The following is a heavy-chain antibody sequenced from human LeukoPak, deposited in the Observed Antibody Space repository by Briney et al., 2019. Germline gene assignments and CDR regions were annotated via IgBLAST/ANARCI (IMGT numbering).Heavy chain of an antibody. CDR2: IYSGGST. CDR1: GFTVSSNY. D-gene: IGHD6-19*01. V-gene: IGHV3-53*01. J-gene: IGHJ6*02. CDR3: ARDAGNSGYGMDV. Sequence: GGSLRLSCAASGFTVSSNYMSWVRQAPGKGLEWVSVIYSGGSTYYADSVKGRFTISRDNSKNTLYLQMSSLRDEDTAVYYCARDAGNSGYGMDVWGQGTTVTVSS.